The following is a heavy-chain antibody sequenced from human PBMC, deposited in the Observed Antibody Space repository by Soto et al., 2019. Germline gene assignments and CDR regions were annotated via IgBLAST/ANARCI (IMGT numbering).Heavy chain of an antibody. D-gene: IGHD4-17*01. Sequence: QVQLVQSGAEVKKPGSSVKVSCKASGGTFSSYTISWVRQAPGQGLEWMGRIIPILGIANYAQKFQGRVTSTADKSTSTAYMELSSLRSEDTAVYYCARDIRWSGAFDIWGQGTMVTVSS. CDR2: IIPILGIA. V-gene: IGHV1-69*08. CDR1: GGTFSSYT. J-gene: IGHJ3*02. CDR3: ARDIRWSGAFDI.